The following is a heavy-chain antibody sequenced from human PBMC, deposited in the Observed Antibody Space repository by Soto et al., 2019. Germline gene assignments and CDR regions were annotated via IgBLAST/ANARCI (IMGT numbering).Heavy chain of an antibody. CDR2: IWSDGNSQ. Sequence: QVQLVESGGGVVQPGRSLRLSCAASGIPFSASGMHWVRQAPGKGLEWVAMIWSDGNSQYYADPVKGRFTISRDNSRNTVYLQMASLGVEDTGVYFWARDKGVTCIDQWGQGTLVAVSS. D-gene: IGHD5-18*01. V-gene: IGHV3-33*01. CDR1: GIPFSASG. CDR3: ARDKGVTCIDQ. J-gene: IGHJ4*02.